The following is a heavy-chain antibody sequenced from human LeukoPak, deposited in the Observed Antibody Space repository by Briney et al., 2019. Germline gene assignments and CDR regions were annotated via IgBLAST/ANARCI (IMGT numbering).Heavy chain of an antibody. V-gene: IGHV3-23*01. CDR1: GFTFSSYG. Sequence: GGSLRLSCAASGFTFSSYGMSWVRQAPGKGLEWVSIISGTAFSTYYADSVRGRFTISSDNSRNTLYLQMNSLRAEDTAVYYCAKDAGSGYDYFSYYFDYWGQGTLVTVSS. J-gene: IGHJ4*02. CDR3: AKDAGSGYDYFSYYFDY. CDR2: ISGTAFST. D-gene: IGHD5-12*01.